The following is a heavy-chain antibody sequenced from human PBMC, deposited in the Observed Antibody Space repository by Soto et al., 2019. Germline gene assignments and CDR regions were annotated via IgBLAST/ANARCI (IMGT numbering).Heavy chain of an antibody. Sequence: NPSETLSLTCTVSGGSISSYYWSWIRQPPGKGLEWIGYIYYSGSTNYNPSLKSRVTISVDTSKNQFSLKLSSVTAADTAVYYCAREVPYGSGSYTDYWGQGTLVTVS. CDR2: IYYSGST. J-gene: IGHJ4*02. CDR1: GGSISSYY. CDR3: AREVPYGSGSYTDY. D-gene: IGHD3-10*01. V-gene: IGHV4-59*01.